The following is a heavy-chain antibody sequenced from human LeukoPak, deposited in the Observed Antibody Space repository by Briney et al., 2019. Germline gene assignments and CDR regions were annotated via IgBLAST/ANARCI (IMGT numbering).Heavy chain of an antibody. D-gene: IGHD3-10*01. V-gene: IGHV3-74*01. CDR2: INTDGSST. CDR1: GFTFSSYW. J-gene: IGHJ4*02. Sequence: PGGSLRLSCAASGFTFSSYWMHWVRQAPGKGLAWVSRINTDGSSTTYADSVKGRFTIFRDNARNTLYLQMNSLRAEDTAVYYCARGGRFGELSSSLWGQGTLVTVSS. CDR3: ARGGRFGELSSSL.